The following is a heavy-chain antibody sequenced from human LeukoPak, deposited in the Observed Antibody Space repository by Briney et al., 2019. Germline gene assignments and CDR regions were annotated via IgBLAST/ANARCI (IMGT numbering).Heavy chain of an antibody. J-gene: IGHJ4*02. CDR2: ISSSSSYI. D-gene: IGHD3-10*01. V-gene: IGHV3-21*01. CDR1: GFTFSSYS. CDR3: ARGKDYYGSGSDY. Sequence: GGSLRLSCAASGFTFSSYSMNWVRQAPGKGLEWVSSISSSSSYIYYADSVKGRFTISRDNAKNSLYLQMNSLRAEDTAVYYCARGKDYYGSGSDYWGQGTLVTVSS.